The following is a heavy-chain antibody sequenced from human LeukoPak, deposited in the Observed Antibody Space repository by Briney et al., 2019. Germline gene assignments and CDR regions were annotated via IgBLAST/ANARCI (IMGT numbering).Heavy chain of an antibody. D-gene: IGHD1-1*01. CDR3: ATDLNXHIDS. CDR1: EFTFSTYW. CDR2: INSDGSST. V-gene: IGHV3-74*01. J-gene: IGHJ4*02. Sequence: PGGSLRLSCAASEFTFSTYWMHWVRQAPGKGLLWVSQINSDGSSTSYADSVKGRFTISRDNAKNTLYLLMNSLRVEDTAVYYCATDLNXHIDSWGQXTLVTVSS.